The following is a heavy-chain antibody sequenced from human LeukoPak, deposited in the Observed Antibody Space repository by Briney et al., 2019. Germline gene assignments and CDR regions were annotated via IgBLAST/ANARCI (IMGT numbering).Heavy chain of an antibody. CDR1: GGSLSGYY. Sequence: PSETLSLTCAVYGGSLSGYYWTWIRQTPGKGLEWIGEINYSGNTNYNRSLKSRVTMSVDTSKNQFSLKLSSVTAADTAVYYCARGASGYDPFDYWGQGTLVTVSS. D-gene: IGHD5-12*01. CDR3: ARGASGYDPFDY. J-gene: IGHJ4*02. CDR2: INYSGNT. V-gene: IGHV4-34*01.